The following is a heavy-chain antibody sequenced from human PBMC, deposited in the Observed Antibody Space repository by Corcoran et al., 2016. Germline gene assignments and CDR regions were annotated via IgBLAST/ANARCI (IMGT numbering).Heavy chain of an antibody. D-gene: IGHD2-2*01. CDR2: IRSKANSYAT. Sequence: EVQLVESGGGLVQPGGSLKLSCAASGFTFSGSAMHWVRQASGKGLEWVGRIRSKANSYATAYAASVKGRFTISRDDSKNTAYLQMNSLKTEDTAVYYCTRSPDCSSTSCQEWFDPWGQGTLVTVSS. J-gene: IGHJ5*02. V-gene: IGHV3-73*02. CDR1: GFTFSGSA. CDR3: TRSPDCSSTSCQEWFDP.